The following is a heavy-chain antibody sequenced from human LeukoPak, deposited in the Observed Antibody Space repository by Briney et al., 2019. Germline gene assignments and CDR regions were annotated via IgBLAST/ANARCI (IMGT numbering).Heavy chain of an antibody. CDR2: IWYDGNNK. Sequence: GGSLRLSCAASGFTFSNYGMHWVRQAPGKGLEWVAVIWYDGNNKDYADSVKGRFTISRDNSKRTMYLQMSTLRDEDTAVYYCARDRGHSLRSAFDIWGQGTMVTASS. V-gene: IGHV3-33*01. CDR3: ARDRGHSLRSAFDI. CDR1: GFTFSNYG. J-gene: IGHJ3*02.